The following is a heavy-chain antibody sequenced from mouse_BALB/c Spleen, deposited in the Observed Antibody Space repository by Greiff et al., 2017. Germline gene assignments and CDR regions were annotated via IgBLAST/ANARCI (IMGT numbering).Heavy chain of an antibody. CDR2: IRNKANGYTT. CDR3: AREHGYYAMDY. V-gene: IGHV7-3*02. CDR1: GFTFTDYY. J-gene: IGHJ4*01. Sequence: EVKVVESGGGLVQPGGSLRLSCATSGFTFTDYYMSWVRQPPGKALEWLGFIRNKANGYTTEYSAYVKGRFTISRDNSQSFLYLQMNTLRAEDSATYYYAREHGYYAMDYWGQGTSVTVSS.